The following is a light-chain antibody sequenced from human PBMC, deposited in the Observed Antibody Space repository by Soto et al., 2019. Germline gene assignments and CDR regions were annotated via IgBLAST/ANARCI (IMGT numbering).Light chain of an antibody. CDR2: GAS. CDR3: QQYSAWPLT. J-gene: IGKJ4*01. CDR1: QSVRSN. V-gene: IGKV3-15*01. Sequence: EIVMTQSPATLSVSPGERATLFCRASQSVRSNFLAWYQQKPGQAPRLLIYGASTRATGVPARFSGSGSGTKFTLTISSLQSEDFAVYYCQQYSAWPLTFGGGTKVEIK.